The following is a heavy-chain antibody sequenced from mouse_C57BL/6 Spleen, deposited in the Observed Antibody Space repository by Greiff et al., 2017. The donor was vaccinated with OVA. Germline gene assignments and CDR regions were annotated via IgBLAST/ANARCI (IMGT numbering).Heavy chain of an antibody. V-gene: IGHV5-4*01. CDR3: ARDDYYGSRWFAY. Sequence: EVKVVESGGGLVKPGGSLKLSCAASGFTFSSYAMSWVRQTPEKRLEWVATISDGGSYTYYPDNVKGRFTISRDNAKNNLYLQMSHLKSEDTAMYYCARDDYYGSRWFAYWGQGTLVTVSA. J-gene: IGHJ3*01. CDR2: ISDGGSYT. CDR1: GFTFSSYA. D-gene: IGHD1-1*01.